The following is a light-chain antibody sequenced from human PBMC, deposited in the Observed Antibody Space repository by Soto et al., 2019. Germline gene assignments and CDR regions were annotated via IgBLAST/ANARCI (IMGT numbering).Light chain of an antibody. CDR3: QHYDTLPLPVYT. CDR2: DAS. J-gene: IGKJ2*01. CDR1: QDISNN. Sequence: DIQMTQSPSSLSASVGDRVTITCQASQDISNNLNWYQQKPGKAPKVLIYDASTLAAGVPSRFIGSGSGTDLALTISGLQPEDFATYYCQHYDTLPLPVYTFGQGTKLEI. V-gene: IGKV1-33*01.